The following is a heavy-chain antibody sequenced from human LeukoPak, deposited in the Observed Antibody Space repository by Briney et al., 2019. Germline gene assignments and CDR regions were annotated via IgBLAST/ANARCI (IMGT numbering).Heavy chain of an antibody. CDR3: AKGEGGFDS. CDR1: GYTFSDYI. V-gene: IGHV1-2*02. CDR2: ITPSNGVT. J-gene: IGHJ4*02. Sequence: ASVKVSCKASGYTFSDYIIHWVRQAPGQGLEGMVCITPSNGVTYYAQRFQGRVTVTRGTYITTAYMDLSGMTSDDTAVYYCAKGEGGFDSWGQGTLVTVSS. D-gene: IGHD1-26*01.